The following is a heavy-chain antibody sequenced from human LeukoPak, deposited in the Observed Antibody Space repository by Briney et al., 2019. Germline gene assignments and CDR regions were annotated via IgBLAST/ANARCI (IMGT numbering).Heavy chain of an antibody. CDR1: GYTFIGYY. V-gene: IGHV1-2*06. CDR2: INPNIGDT. Sequence: VASVKVSCKASGYTFIGYYQHWVRQAPGQGLEWMGRINPNIGDTNYAQSFQGRVTMTRDTSISTAYMELSRLTSDDTAIYYCARDHPDCSGDSCYSWGQGTLVTVSS. D-gene: IGHD2-15*01. CDR3: ARDHPDCSGDSCYS. J-gene: IGHJ4*02.